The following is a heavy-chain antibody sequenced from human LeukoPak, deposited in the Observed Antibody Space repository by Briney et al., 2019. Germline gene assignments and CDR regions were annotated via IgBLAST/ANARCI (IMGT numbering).Heavy chain of an antibody. J-gene: IGHJ3*02. CDR3: ARGGSSWYSDAFDI. Sequence: PSETLSLTCTLSGGSVSSGSYYWSWIRQPPGKGLEWIGYIYYSGSTNYNPSLKSRVTISVDTSKNQFSLKLSSVTAADTAVYYCARGGSSWYSDAFDIWGQGTMVTVSS. CDR1: GGSVSSGSYY. D-gene: IGHD6-13*01. V-gene: IGHV4-61*01. CDR2: IYYSGST.